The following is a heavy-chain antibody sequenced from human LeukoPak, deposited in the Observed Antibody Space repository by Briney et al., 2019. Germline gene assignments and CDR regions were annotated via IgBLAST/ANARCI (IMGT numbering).Heavy chain of an antibody. CDR1: VGSISRYY. V-gene: IGHV4-59*01. Sequence: ETLSLTCTLSVGSISRYYWSWIWPPPEGGLEWIWYIYYSVSTNHNPPPNRRVTISVRTSKKQCTLKLSSVTAADTAVYYCARAAGPLAAPDFWGQGTPVTVCS. CDR2: IYYSVST. J-gene: IGHJ4*02. CDR3: ARAAGPLAAPDF. D-gene: IGHD6-13*01.